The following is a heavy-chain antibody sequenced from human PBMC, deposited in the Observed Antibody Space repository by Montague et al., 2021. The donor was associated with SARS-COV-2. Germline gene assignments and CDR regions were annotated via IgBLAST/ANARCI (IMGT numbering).Heavy chain of an antibody. J-gene: IGHJ4*02. D-gene: IGHD3-22*01. CDR3: AKGGERITMIVVVITLADFDY. CDR1: GFTFSSYA. CDR2: ISGSVGST. V-gene: IGHV3-23*01. Sequence: SLRLSCAASGFTFSSYAMSWVRQAPGKGLEWVSAISGSVGSTYXXXSXXXRFXISRDNSKNTLYLQMNSLRAEDTAVYYCAKGGERITMIVVVITLADFDYWGQGTLVTVSS.